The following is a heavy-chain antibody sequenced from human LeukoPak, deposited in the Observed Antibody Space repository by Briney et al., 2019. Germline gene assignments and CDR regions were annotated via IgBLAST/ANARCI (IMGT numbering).Heavy chain of an antibody. CDR2: ISWNSGSI. V-gene: IGHV3-9*01. D-gene: IGHD3-22*01. Sequence: PGGSLRLSCAASGFTFDDYAMHWVRQAPGKGLEWVSGISWNSGSIGYADSVKGRFTISRDNAKNSLYLQMNSLRAEDTAVYYCARDGPVAYYYDSSGYLVSYGMDVWGQGTTVTVSS. CDR1: GFTFDDYA. J-gene: IGHJ6*02. CDR3: ARDGPVAYYYDSSGYLVSYGMDV.